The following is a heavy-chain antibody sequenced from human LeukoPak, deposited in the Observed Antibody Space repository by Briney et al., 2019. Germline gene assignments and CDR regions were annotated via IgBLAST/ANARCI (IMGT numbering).Heavy chain of an antibody. CDR2: IMEDGREK. Sequence: GGCLRPSCAASGSTLSSYGVGWVRQPPGSWRGWVANIMEDGREKNYVDSVEGRFTISRDNAKNSLYLQINSLRAEDTAEYYCARQYSSGWYPYFYYWGQGTLVTVSS. V-gene: IGHV3-7*01. J-gene: IGHJ4*02. CDR3: ARQYSSGWYPYFYY. CDR1: GSTLSSYG. D-gene: IGHD6-19*01.